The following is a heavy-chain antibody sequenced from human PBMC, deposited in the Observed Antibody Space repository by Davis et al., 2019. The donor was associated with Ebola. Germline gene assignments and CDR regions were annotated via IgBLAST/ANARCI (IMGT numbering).Heavy chain of an antibody. CDR3: ARDGDSSGYYWGVDY. D-gene: IGHD3-22*01. CDR1: GFTFSGSA. V-gene: IGHV3-73*01. Sequence: GGSLRLSCAASGFTFSGSAMHWVRQASGKGLEWVGRIRSKANSYATAYAASVKGRFTISRDDSKNTAYLQMNSLKTEDTAVYYCARDGDSSGYYWGVDYWGQRTLVTVSS. J-gene: IGHJ4*02. CDR2: IRSKANSYAT.